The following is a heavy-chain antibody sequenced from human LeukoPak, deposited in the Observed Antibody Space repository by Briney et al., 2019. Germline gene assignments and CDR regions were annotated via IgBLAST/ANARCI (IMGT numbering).Heavy chain of an antibody. J-gene: IGHJ5*02. Sequence: LETLSLTCAVYGGSFSGYYWSWIRQPPGKGLEWIGEINHSGSTNYNPSLKSRVTISVDTSKNQFSLKLSSVTAADTAVYYCARGCFGEVILNLRNWFDPWGQGTLVTVSS. D-gene: IGHD3-3*01. V-gene: IGHV4-34*01. CDR2: INHSGST. CDR3: ARGCFGEVILNLRNWFDP. CDR1: GGSFSGYY.